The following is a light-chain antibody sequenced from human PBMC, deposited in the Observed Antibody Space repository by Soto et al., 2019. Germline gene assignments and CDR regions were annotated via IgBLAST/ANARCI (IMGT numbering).Light chain of an antibody. V-gene: IGKV1-39*01. Sequence: DIQVSHSPSSLAASVGDRVTITCRASQSISSYLNWYQQKPGKAPKLLIYAASSLQSAVPSRFSGSGSGTDFTLTISSLQPEDFATYYCQQSYSTPYTFAQGTKVDIK. J-gene: IGKJ2*01. CDR3: QQSYSTPYT. CDR1: QSISSY. CDR2: AAS.